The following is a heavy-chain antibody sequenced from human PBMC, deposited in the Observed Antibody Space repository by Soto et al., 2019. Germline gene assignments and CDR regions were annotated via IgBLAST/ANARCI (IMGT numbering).Heavy chain of an antibody. CDR1: GFIVSNTY. CDR2: IYSGGST. V-gene: IGHV3-53*01. J-gene: IGHJ4*02. CDR3: ARGAYYYGSSRAYPPSYYFDY. D-gene: IGHD3-22*01. Sequence: GGSLRLSCSASGFIVSNTYMTWVRQGPGKGLEWVSVIYSGGSTYYAASVEGRLTISRDNSKNTLFLQMNSLRAEDTAVYYCARGAYYYGSSRAYPPSYYFDYWGQGTLVTVSS.